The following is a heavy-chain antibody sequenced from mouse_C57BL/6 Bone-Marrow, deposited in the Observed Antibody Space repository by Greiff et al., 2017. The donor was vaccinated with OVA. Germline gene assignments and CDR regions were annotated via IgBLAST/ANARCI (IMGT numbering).Heavy chain of an antibody. CDR3: ARQVLHRETRACADDYDGSYYFDD. V-gene: IGHV5-6*01. CDR1: GFTFSSYG. J-gene: IGHJ2*01. CDR2: ISSGGSYT. D-gene: IGHD2-4*01. Sequence: EVKLVESGGDLVKPGGSLKLSCAASGFTFSSYGMSWVRQTPDKRLEWVATISSGGSYTYYPDSVKGRFTISRDTAKNTLYLQLSSMKSEDTAMYYWARQVLHRETRACADDYDGSYYFDDWGKGTTRTVSS.